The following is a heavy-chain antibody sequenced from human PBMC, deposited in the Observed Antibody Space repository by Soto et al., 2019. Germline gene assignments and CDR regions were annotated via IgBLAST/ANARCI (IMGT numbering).Heavy chain of an antibody. Sequence: QVQLQESGPGLVKPSQTLSLTCTVSGGSISSGGYYWSWIRQHPGKGLEWIGYIYYSGNTYYNPSLKSRVTISVDTSKNQFSLKLSSVTAADTAVYYCARVRTSRNPSMTMVRGTLYFDCWGQGTLVTVSS. CDR1: GGSISSGGYY. D-gene: IGHD3-10*01. J-gene: IGHJ4*01. CDR2: IYYSGNT. CDR3: ARVRTSRNPSMTMVRGTLYFDC. V-gene: IGHV4-31*03.